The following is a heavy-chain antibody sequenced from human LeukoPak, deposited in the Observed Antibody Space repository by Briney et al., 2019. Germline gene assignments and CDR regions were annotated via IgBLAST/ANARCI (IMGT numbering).Heavy chain of an antibody. Sequence: PGGSLRLSCAASGFIFSYYAMHWVRQAPGKGLEWVAVISYDGSNKYYADSVKGRFTISRDNSKNTLYLQMNSLRAEDTAVYYCAKEYSGYDFIDYWGQGTLVTVSS. V-gene: IGHV3-30*04. J-gene: IGHJ4*02. CDR1: GFIFSYYA. D-gene: IGHD5-12*01. CDR2: ISYDGSNK. CDR3: AKEYSGYDFIDY.